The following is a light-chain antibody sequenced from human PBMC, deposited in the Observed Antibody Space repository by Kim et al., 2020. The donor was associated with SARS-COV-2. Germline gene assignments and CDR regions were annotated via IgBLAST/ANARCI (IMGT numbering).Light chain of an antibody. CDR3: EVWDSSRDDRV. CDR1: NIGSNG. Sequence: QRKTVSSSGGRNNIGSNGVNWYQQLPGKAPVLLIYYDSDRPSGIPERFSGSKSGNTATLTISRVEAGDEADYYCEVWDSSRDDRVFGGGTQLTVL. J-gene: IGLJ3*02. CDR2: YDS. V-gene: IGLV3-21*04.